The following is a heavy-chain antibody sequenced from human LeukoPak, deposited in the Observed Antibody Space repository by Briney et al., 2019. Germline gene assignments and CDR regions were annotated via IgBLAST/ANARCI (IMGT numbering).Heavy chain of an antibody. CDR1: GGSISSYY. Sequence: WETLSLTCTVSGGSISSYYWSWIRQPAGKGLEWIGRIYTSGSTNYNPSLKSRVTMSVDTSKNQFSLKLSSVTAADTAVYYCAGDGHDYYDSSGYYGDWGQGTLVTVSS. CDR2: IYTSGST. V-gene: IGHV4-4*07. D-gene: IGHD3-22*01. J-gene: IGHJ4*02. CDR3: AGDGHDYYDSSGYYGD.